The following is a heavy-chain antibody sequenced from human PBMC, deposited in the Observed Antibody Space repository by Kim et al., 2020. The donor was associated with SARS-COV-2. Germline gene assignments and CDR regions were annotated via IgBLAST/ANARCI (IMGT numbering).Heavy chain of an antibody. CDR1: GFTFSSYW. CDR2: IKQDGNQK. CDR3: ARDADLYSSGKDAFDI. J-gene: IGHJ3*02. V-gene: IGHV3-7*01. D-gene: IGHD6-19*01. Sequence: GGSLRLSCAASGFTFSSYWMTWVRQAPGKGLEWVANIKQDGNQKYYVDSVKGRFTISRDNAKNSLYLQMNSLRAEDTAVYYCARDADLYSSGKDAFDIWGQGTMFTVSS.